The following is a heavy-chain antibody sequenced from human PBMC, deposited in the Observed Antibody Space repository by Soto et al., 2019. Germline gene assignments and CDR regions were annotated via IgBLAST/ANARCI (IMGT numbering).Heavy chain of an antibody. J-gene: IGHJ6*02. CDR2: IYYSGST. Sequence: SETLSLTCTVSGDSISSYYWSWIRQPPGKGLEWIGYIYYSGSTNYNPSLKSRVTISVDTSKNQFSLKLSSVTAADTAVYYCARSGWIQLWPAMDVWGQGTTVTVSS. CDR1: GDSISSYY. D-gene: IGHD5-18*01. CDR3: ARSGWIQLWPAMDV. V-gene: IGHV4-59*01.